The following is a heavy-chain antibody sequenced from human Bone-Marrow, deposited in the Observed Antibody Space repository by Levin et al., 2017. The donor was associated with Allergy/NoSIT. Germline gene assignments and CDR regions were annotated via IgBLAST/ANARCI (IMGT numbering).Heavy chain of an antibody. J-gene: IGHJ4*02. CDR2: IKQDGSEK. CDR3: ARVGAYYYDSSSYFQDY. Sequence: GGSLRLSCAASGFTFSSYWMSWVRQAPGKGLEWVANIKQDGSEKYYVDSVKGRFTISRDNAKNSLYLQMNSLRAEDTAVYYCARVGAYYYDSSSYFQDYWGQGTLVTVSS. V-gene: IGHV3-7*01. CDR1: GFTFSSYW. D-gene: IGHD3-22*01.